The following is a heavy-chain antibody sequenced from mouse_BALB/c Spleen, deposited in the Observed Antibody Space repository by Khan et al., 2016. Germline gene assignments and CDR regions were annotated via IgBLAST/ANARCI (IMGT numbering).Heavy chain of an antibody. D-gene: IGHD2-3*01. J-gene: IGHJ3*01. CDR2: INPSTGYT. CDR3: ARYEGGFAY. V-gene: IGHV1-7*01. Sequence: QIQLVQSGAELAKPGASVKMSCKASGYTFTSYWMHWVKQRPGQGLEWIGYINPSTGYTEYNQKFKDKATLTADKSSSTADMQLSSLTSEDSSVYYCARYEGGFAYWGQGTLVTVSA. CDR1: GYTFTSYW.